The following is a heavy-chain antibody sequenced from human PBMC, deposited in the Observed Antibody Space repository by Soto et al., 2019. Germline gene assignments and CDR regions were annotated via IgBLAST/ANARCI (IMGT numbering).Heavy chain of an antibody. Sequence: SETLSFTCTVSGGSISSSSYYWGWIRQPPGKGLEWIGSIYYSGSTYYNPSLKSRVTISVDTSKNQFSLKLSSVTAADTAVYYCARHEGTMVRGPFDPWGQGTLVTVSS. D-gene: IGHD3-10*01. CDR3: ARHEGTMVRGPFDP. V-gene: IGHV4-39*01. CDR1: GGSISSSSYY. CDR2: IYYSGST. J-gene: IGHJ5*02.